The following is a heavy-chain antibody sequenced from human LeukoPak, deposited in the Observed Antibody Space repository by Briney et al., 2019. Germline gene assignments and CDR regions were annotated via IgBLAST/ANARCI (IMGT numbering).Heavy chain of an antibody. CDR3: ARDPYGSGRYYVYYYYYMDV. D-gene: IGHD3-10*01. J-gene: IGHJ6*03. CDR1: GYTFTSYG. V-gene: IGHV1-18*01. CDR2: ISAYNGNT. Sequence: ASVKVSCKASGYTFTSYGISWVRQAPGQGLEWMGWISAYNGNTNYAQKLQGRVTMTTDTSTSTAYMELRSLRSDDTAVYYCARDPYGSGRYYVYYYYYMDVWGKGTTVTVSS.